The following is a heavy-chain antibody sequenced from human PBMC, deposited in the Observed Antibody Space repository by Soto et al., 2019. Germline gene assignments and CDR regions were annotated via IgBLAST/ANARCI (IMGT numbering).Heavy chain of an antibody. CDR1: GGSISSYY. Sequence: SETLSLTCTVSGGSISSYYWSWIRQPPGKGLEWIGYIYYSGSTNYNPSLKSRVTISVDTSKNQFSLKLSSVTAADTAVYYCARSHSSGWYEGSWFDPWGQGTLVTVSS. D-gene: IGHD6-19*01. V-gene: IGHV4-59*01. CDR2: IYYSGST. J-gene: IGHJ5*02. CDR3: ARSHSSGWYEGSWFDP.